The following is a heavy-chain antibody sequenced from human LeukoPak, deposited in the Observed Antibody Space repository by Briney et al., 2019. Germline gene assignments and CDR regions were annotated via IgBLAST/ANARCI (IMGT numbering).Heavy chain of an antibody. CDR3: ARKGDHYDRSGYFHYFDY. V-gene: IGHV3-7*01. CDR2: IKEDGSER. Sequence: GGSLRLSCAASGFAFSNYWMSWVRQAPGKGLEWVASIKEDGSERYYVDSMRGRFTISRDNAKNSLLLQMNSLRVEDTAVYYCARKGDHYDRSGYFHYFDYWGQGTPLTVSS. D-gene: IGHD3-22*01. CDR1: GFAFSNYW. J-gene: IGHJ4*02.